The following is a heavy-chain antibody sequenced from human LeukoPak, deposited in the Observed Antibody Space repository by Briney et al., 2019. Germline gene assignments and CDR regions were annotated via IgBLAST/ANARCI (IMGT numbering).Heavy chain of an antibody. CDR3: AKDISYYCSGGSCYSGGFDY. J-gene: IGHJ4*02. D-gene: IGHD2-15*01. Sequence: GRSLRLSCAASGFTFDDYAMHWVRQAPGKGLEWVSGISWNSGSIGYADSVKGRFTISRDNAKNSLYLQMNSLRAEDTALYYCAKDISYYCSGGSCYSGGFDYWGQGTLVTVSS. CDR2: ISWNSGSI. V-gene: IGHV3-9*01. CDR1: GFTFDDYA.